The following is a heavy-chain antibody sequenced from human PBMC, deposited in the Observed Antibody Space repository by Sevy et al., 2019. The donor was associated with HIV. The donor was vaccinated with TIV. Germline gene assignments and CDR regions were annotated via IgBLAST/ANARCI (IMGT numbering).Heavy chain of an antibody. Sequence: GGSLRLSCAASGFTFSSYWMHWVRQAPGKGLVWVSRINSDGSSTSYADSVMGRFTISRDNAKNTLYLQMNSLRAEDTAVYYCARDLGATLRIAVAAYFDYWGQGTLVTVSS. D-gene: IGHD6-19*01. CDR3: ARDLGATLRIAVAAYFDY. V-gene: IGHV3-74*01. CDR1: GFTFSSYW. J-gene: IGHJ4*02. CDR2: INSDGSST.